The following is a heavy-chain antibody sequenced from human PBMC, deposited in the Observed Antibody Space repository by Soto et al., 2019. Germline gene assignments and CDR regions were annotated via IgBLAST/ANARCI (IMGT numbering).Heavy chain of an antibody. D-gene: IGHD3-10*01. Sequence: GGSLRLSCAASGFTFDDCAMHWVRQAPGKGLEWVSGISWNSGSIGYADSVKGRFTISRDNAKNSLYLQMNSLRAEDTALYYCAKATPRTQGTLDYWGQGTLVTVSS. CDR2: ISWNSGSI. CDR3: AKATPRTQGTLDY. V-gene: IGHV3-9*01. J-gene: IGHJ4*02. CDR1: GFTFDDCA.